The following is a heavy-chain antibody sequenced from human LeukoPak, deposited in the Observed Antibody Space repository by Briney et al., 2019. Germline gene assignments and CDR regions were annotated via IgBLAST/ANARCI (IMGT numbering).Heavy chain of an antibody. CDR3: ARAVPQSGYYPYYFDY. Sequence: ASVKVSCKASGYTFTSYYMHWVRQAPGQGLEWMGMINPSGGSTSYAQKFQGRVTMTRDTSTSTVYMELSSLRSEDTAVYYCARAVPQSGYYPYYFDYWGQGTLVTVSS. CDR2: INPSGGST. V-gene: IGHV1-46*03. J-gene: IGHJ4*02. CDR1: GYTFTSYY. D-gene: IGHD3-22*01.